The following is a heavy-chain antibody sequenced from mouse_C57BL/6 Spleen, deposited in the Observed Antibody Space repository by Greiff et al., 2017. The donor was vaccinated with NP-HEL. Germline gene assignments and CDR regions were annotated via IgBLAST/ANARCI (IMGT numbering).Heavy chain of an antibody. Sequence: EVKLQESGAELVRPGASVKLSCTASGFNIKDDYMHWVKQRPEQGLEWIGWIDPENGDTEYASKFQGKATITADTSSNTAYLQLSSLTSEDTAVYYCTPVITTVVATGGYWGQGTTLTVSS. D-gene: IGHD1-1*01. V-gene: IGHV14-4*01. CDR2: IDPENGDT. J-gene: IGHJ2*01. CDR3: TPVITTVVATGGY. CDR1: GFNIKDDY.